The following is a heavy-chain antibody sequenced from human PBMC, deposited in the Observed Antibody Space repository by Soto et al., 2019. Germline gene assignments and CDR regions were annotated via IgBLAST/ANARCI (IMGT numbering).Heavy chain of an antibody. CDR2: IIPIFGTA. CDR3: PRLNTAMDESLDS. D-gene: IGHD5-18*01. CDR1: GGTFSSYA. V-gene: IGHV1-69*01. Sequence: VQLVQSGAEVKKPGSSVKVSCKASGGTFSSYAISCVRQPPGQGLEWMGGIIPIFGTANYAQTFQGRVTITAEESTITAYIAVSSLGYEDTAVYYGPRLNTAMDESLDSCSRGTMVTVAS. J-gene: IGHJ4*02.